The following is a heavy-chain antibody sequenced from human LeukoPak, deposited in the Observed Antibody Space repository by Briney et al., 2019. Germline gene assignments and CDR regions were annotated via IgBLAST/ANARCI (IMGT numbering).Heavy chain of an antibody. CDR2: INHSGST. CDR3: ATSIAAAGSPTGY. Sequence: PSETLSLTCAVYGGSFSGYYWSWIRQPPGKGLEWIGEINHSGSTNYNPSLKSRVTISVDTSKNQFSLKPSSVTAADTAVYYCATSIAAAGSPTGYWGQGTLVTVSS. V-gene: IGHV4-34*01. CDR1: GGSFSGYY. J-gene: IGHJ4*02. D-gene: IGHD6-13*01.